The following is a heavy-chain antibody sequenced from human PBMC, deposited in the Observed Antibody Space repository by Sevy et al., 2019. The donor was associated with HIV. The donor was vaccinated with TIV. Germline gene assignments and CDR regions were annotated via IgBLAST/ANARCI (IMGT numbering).Heavy chain of an antibody. Sequence: GGSLRLSCAASGFTFSSYGMHWVRQAPGKGLEWVAVIWYDGSNKYYADSVKGRFTISRDNSKNTLYLQMNSLRAEDTAVYYCARRSCSSTSCYYYYGMDVWGQGTTVTVSS. CDR3: ARRSCSSTSCYYYYGMDV. CDR2: IWYDGSNK. J-gene: IGHJ6*02. D-gene: IGHD2-2*01. CDR1: GFTFSSYG. V-gene: IGHV3-33*01.